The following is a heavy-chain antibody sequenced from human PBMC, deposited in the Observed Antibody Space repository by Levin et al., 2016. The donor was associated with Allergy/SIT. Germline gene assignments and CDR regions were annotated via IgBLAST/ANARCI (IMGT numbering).Heavy chain of an antibody. Sequence: VRQAPGKGLEWVAVISYDGSNKYYADSVKGRFTISRDNSKNTLFLQMNSLRAEDTAVYYCATSLDTAMPRGYNFYGMDVWGQGTTVTISS. V-gene: IGHV3-30*03. J-gene: IGHJ6*02. CDR3: ATSLDTAMPRGYNFYGMDV. CDR2: ISYDGSNK. D-gene: IGHD5-18*01.